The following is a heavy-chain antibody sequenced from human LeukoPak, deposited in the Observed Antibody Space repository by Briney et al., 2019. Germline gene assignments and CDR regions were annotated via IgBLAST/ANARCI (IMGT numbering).Heavy chain of an antibody. CDR2: IYYSGST. CDR3: ARDPKPTIFGVASFDY. Sequence: PSETLSLTCTVSGGSISSGDYYWSWIRKPPGKGLECFGYIYYSGSTYYNPSLKSRVTISVDTSKNQFSLKLSSVTAADTAVYYCARDPKPTIFGVASFDYWGQGTLVTVSS. CDR1: GGSISSGDYY. V-gene: IGHV4-30-4*08. J-gene: IGHJ4*02. D-gene: IGHD3-3*01.